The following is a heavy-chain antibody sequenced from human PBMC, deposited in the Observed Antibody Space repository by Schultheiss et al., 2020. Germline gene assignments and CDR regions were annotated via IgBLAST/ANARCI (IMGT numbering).Heavy chain of an antibody. Sequence: SLRLSCAASGFTFDDYAMHWVRQAPGKGLEWVSGISWNSGSIGYADSVKGRFTISRDNAKNSLYLQMNSLRAEDTALYYCAKDLGCTNGVCYKDYYYYYGRDVWGQGTTVTVSS. CDR2: ISWNSGSI. CDR3: AKDLGCTNGVCYKDYYYYYGRDV. CDR1: GFTFDDYA. D-gene: IGHD2-8*01. V-gene: IGHV3-9*01. J-gene: IGHJ6*02.